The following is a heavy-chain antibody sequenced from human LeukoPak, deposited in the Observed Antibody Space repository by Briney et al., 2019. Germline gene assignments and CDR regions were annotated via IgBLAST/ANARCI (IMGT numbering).Heavy chain of an antibody. CDR2: IYYSGST. D-gene: IGHD5-24*01. Sequence: SETLSLTCTVSGGSISSSSYYWGWIRQPPGKGLEWIGSIYYSGSTYYNPSLKSRVTISVDTSKNQFSLKLSSVTAADTAVYYCLRIDGYNYGEFDYWGQGTLVTVSS. V-gene: IGHV4-39*01. J-gene: IGHJ4*02. CDR1: GGSISSSSYY. CDR3: LRIDGYNYGEFDY.